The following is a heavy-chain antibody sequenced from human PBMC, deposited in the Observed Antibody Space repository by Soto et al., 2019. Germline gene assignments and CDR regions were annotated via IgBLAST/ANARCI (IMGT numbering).Heavy chain of an antibody. CDR1: GYTFTSYD. D-gene: IGHD3-22*01. CDR2: MNPNSGNT. V-gene: IGHV1-8*01. Sequence: VASVKVSCKASGYTFTSYDINWVRQATGQGLEWMGWMNPNSGNTGYAQKFQGRVTMTRNTSISTAYMELSSLRSEDTAVYYCARGGYYDSSGYYYFDYWGQGTLVTVSS. CDR3: ARGGYYDSSGYYYFDY. J-gene: IGHJ4*02.